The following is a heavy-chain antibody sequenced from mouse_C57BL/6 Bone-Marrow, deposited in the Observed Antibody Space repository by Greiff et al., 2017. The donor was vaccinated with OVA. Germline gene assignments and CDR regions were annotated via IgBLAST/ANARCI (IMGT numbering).Heavy chain of an antibody. CDR2: ISYDGSN. CDR3: ARDLPNAMDD. V-gene: IGHV3-6*01. CDR1: GYSITSGYY. Sequence: EVKLMESGPGLVKPSQSLSLTCSVTGYSITSGYYWNWIRQFPGNKLEWMGYISYDGSNNYNPSLKNRISITRDTSKNQFFLKLNSVTTEDTATYYCARDLPNAMDDWGQGTSVTVSS. J-gene: IGHJ4*01.